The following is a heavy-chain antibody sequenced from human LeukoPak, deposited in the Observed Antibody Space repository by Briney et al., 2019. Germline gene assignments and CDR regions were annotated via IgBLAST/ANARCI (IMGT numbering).Heavy chain of an antibody. Sequence: GGSLRLSCAASGFTFSDYYMSWIRQAPGKGLEWVSYISSSGSTIDYADSVKGRFTISRDNAKNSLYLQMNSLRAEDTAVYYCARLRKDYDFWSGYYLDYWGQGTLVTVSS. CDR3: ARLRKDYDFWSGYYLDY. CDR2: ISSSGSTI. CDR1: GFTFSDYY. V-gene: IGHV3-11*01. J-gene: IGHJ4*02. D-gene: IGHD3-3*01.